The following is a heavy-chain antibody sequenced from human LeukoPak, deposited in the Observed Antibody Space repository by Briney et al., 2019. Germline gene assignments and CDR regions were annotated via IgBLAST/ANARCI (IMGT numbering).Heavy chain of an antibody. CDR1: GFTFSSYW. CDR2: IKQDGSEK. CDR3: ATTYYDFWSGSTPYYYYGMDV. J-gene: IGHJ6*02. V-gene: IGHV3-7*01. D-gene: IGHD3-3*01. Sequence: HPGGSLRLSCAASGFTFSSYWMSWVRQAPGKGLEWVANIKQDGSEKYYVDSVKGRFTISRDNAKSSLYLQMNSLRAEDTAVYYCATTYYDFWSGSTPYYYYGMDVWGQGTTVTVS.